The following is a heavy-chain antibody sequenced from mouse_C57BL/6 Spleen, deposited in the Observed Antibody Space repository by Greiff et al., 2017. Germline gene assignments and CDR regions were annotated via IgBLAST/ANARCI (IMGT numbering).Heavy chain of an antibody. Sequence: EVQLQQSGPELVKPGASVQISCKASGYTFTDYYMNWVKQSHGKSLEWIGDINPNNGGTSYNQKFKGKATLTVDKSSSTAYMELRSLTSEDSAVYYCARSLDYSNFFDYWGQGTTLTVSS. D-gene: IGHD2-5*01. CDR2: INPNNGGT. V-gene: IGHV1-26*01. CDR1: GYTFTDYY. J-gene: IGHJ2*01. CDR3: ARSLDYSNFFDY.